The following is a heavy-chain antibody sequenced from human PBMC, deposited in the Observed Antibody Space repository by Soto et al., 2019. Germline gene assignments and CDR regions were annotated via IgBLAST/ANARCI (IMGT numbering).Heavy chain of an antibody. D-gene: IGHD3-22*01. CDR2: IIPIFGTA. Sequence: QVQLVQSGAEVKKPGSSVKVSCKASGGTFSSYAISWVRQAPGQGLEWMGGIIPIFGTANYAQKFQGRVTITADESTSTAYMELSSLRSEDTAVYYCAARITMIVVVTDAFDIWGQGTMVTVSS. J-gene: IGHJ3*02. V-gene: IGHV1-69*01. CDR3: AARITMIVVVTDAFDI. CDR1: GGTFSSYA.